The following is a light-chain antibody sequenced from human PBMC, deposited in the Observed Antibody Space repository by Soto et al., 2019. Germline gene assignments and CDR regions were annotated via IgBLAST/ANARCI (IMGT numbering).Light chain of an antibody. Sequence: DIQMTQSPSSLSASVGDMVTITFLASQAISSWLAWYQQRPGGAPKLVIYAASSLQPGVPSRFSGSGSGTDFTLTINSLQPEDFATYFCQQTSNFPLTFGGGTKVDI. V-gene: IGKV1-12*01. CDR1: QAISSW. J-gene: IGKJ4*01. CDR2: AAS. CDR3: QQTSNFPLT.